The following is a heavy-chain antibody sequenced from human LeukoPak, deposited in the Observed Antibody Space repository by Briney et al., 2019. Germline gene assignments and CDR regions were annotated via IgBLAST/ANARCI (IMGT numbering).Heavy chain of an antibody. CDR2: IYSGGST. Sequence: GGSLRLSCAVSGFTVSSNYMSWVRQAPGKGVKWVSVIYSGGSTYYADSVKGRFTISRDNSKNTLYLQMNSLRAEDTAVYYCARDPTKHSSSSPGDYWGQGTLVTVSS. CDR3: ARDPTKHSSSSPGDY. D-gene: IGHD6-6*01. V-gene: IGHV3-66*02. CDR1: GFTVSSNY. J-gene: IGHJ4*02.